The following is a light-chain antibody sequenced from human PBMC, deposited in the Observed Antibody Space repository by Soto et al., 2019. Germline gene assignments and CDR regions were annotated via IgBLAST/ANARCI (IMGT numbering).Light chain of an antibody. CDR3: QQDYNLPHT. J-gene: IGKJ2*01. CDR1: QSVSSSY. V-gene: IGKV3D-7*01. CDR2: GAS. Sequence: EIVMTQSPATLSLSPGERATLSYRASQSVSSSYLSWYQQKPGQAPRLLIYGASTRATGIPARFSGSGSGTDFTLTISSLQPEDFAVYYCQQDYNLPHTFGQGTKLEIK.